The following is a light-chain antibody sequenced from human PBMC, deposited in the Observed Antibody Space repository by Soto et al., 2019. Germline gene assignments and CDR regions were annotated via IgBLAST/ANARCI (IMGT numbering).Light chain of an antibody. CDR2: RTS. J-gene: IGKJ1*01. Sequence: DIQMTQSPSTLSASVGDRVTITCRASQSISDWLAWYQQRPGKAPKLLIYRTSNLESGVPSRFSGSGSGTEFTLTISSLQPDDFATYYCQQYKNNPPWTFGQGTKVEIK. V-gene: IGKV1-5*03. CDR3: QQYKNNPPWT. CDR1: QSISDW.